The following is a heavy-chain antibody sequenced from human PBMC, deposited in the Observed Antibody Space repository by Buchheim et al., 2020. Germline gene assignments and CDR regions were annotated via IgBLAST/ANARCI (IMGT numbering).Heavy chain of an antibody. V-gene: IGHV4-59*08. J-gene: IGHJ4*02. CDR3: ARQVIAAPPDY. CDR2: IYYSGST. CDR1: GGSISSYY. D-gene: IGHD6-13*01. Sequence: QVQLQESGPGLVKPSETLSLTCTVSGGSISSYYWRWIRQPPGKGLEWIGYIYYSGSTNYNPSLKSRVTISVDTSKNQFSLKLSSVTAADTAVYYCARQVIAAPPDYWGQGTL.